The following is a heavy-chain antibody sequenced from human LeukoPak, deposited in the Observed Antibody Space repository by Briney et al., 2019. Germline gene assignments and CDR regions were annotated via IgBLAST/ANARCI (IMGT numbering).Heavy chain of an antibody. CDR2: IIPIFGTA. V-gene: IGHV1-69*06. D-gene: IGHD3-3*01. Sequence: SVKVSCKASGGTFSSYAISWVRQAPGQGLEWMGGIIPIFGTANYAQKFQGRVTISADKSTSTAYMELSSLRSEDTAVYYCARGPPSAPFDYWGQGTLVTVSS. CDR3: ARGPPSAPFDY. CDR1: GGTFSSYA. J-gene: IGHJ4*02.